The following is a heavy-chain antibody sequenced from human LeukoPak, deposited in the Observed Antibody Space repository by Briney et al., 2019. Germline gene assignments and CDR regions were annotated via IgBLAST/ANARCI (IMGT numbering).Heavy chain of an antibody. CDR1: GYTFTGYY. V-gene: IGHV1-2*02. CDR2: FNPNSGGT. Sequence: ASVKVSCKSSGYTFTGYYIHWVRQAPGQGLEWMGWFNPNSGGTNYAQKFQGRVTMARDTSISTACMELSRLKSDDTAVYYCAREDLYDDSSLSFDYWGQGSLVTVSS. CDR3: AREDLYDDSSLSFDY. D-gene: IGHD3-22*01. J-gene: IGHJ4*02.